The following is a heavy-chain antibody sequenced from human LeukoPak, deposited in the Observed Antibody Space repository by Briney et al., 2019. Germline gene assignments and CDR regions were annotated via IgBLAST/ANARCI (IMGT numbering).Heavy chain of an antibody. CDR1: GFTVSSNY. Sequence: GGSLRLSCAASGFTVSSNYMSWVRQAPGKGLEWVSVIYSGGSTYYADSVKGRFTISRDNSKNTLYLQMNSLRAEDTAVYYCAKDHTDIVATPSAFDIWGQGTMVTVSS. CDR3: AKDHTDIVATPSAFDI. D-gene: IGHD5-12*01. V-gene: IGHV3-53*01. CDR2: IYSGGST. J-gene: IGHJ3*02.